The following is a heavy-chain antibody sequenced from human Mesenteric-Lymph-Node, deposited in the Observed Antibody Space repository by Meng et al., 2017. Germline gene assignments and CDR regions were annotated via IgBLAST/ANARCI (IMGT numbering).Heavy chain of an antibody. CDR1: GFTFSSNA. CDR2: ISGSGVTT. CDR3: AKEGDGDSSGYYVPN. D-gene: IGHD3-22*01. V-gene: IGHV3-23*01. Sequence: EVQLLESGGGLVQSGGSLRLSCAASGFTFSSNAMSWVRQAPGKGLEWVSSISGSGVTTYYADSVQGRFTISRDNSKNTLYLQINSLRAEDTAVYYCAKEGDGDSSGYYVPNWGQGTLVTVSS. J-gene: IGHJ4*02.